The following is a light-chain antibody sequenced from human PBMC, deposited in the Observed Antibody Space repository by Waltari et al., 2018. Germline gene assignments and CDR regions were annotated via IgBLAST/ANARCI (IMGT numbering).Light chain of an antibody. Sequence: DIVMTQSPDSLAVSLGERAPINCKSSQSVLSSFNNKNYLAWFQQKPGHPPKLIINWASTRQAGVPDRFSGSGSETDFTLAISGLQGEDVAVYYCQQYYTAPLTFGGGTMVEIK. J-gene: IGKJ4*01. CDR2: WAS. CDR1: QSVLSSFNNKNY. CDR3: QQYYTAPLT. V-gene: IGKV4-1*01.